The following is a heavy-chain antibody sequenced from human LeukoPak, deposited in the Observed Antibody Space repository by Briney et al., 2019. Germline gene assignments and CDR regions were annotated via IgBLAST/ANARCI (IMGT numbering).Heavy chain of an antibody. J-gene: IGHJ4*02. CDR2: FYSGGST. CDR3: AMSVSIAAAGRLDY. Sequence: GGSLRLSCAASGVAVSSNSMSWVRQAPGKGLEWDSVFYSGGSTSYADSVKGRLTISRDTSKNTLYLQMNSLRAVDTAVYYCAMSVSIAAAGRLDYSGQGTLVIVSS. D-gene: IGHD6-25*01. CDR1: GVAVSSNS. V-gene: IGHV3-66*01.